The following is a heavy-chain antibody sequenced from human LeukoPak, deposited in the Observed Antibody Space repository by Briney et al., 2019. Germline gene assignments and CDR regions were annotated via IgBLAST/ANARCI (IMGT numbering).Heavy chain of an antibody. D-gene: IGHD1-26*01. V-gene: IGHV3-30*04. CDR2: ISFHGTNK. CDR1: GFTFSSYA. Sequence: PGGSLRRSCAASGFTFSSYAMHWVRQAPGKGLEWVAVISFHGTNKFYADSVKGRFTISRDNSRNTLYLQMNSLRPDDTALYYCARDQASGSRRGDCDYWGQGALVTVSS. CDR3: ARDQASGSRRGDCDY. J-gene: IGHJ4*02.